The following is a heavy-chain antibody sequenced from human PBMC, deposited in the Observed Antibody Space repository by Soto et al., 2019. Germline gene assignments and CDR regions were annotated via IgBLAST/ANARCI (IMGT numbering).Heavy chain of an antibody. V-gene: IGHV3-23*01. Sequence: LRLSCAASGFTFGSYAMSWVRQAPGKGLEWVSAISGSGGSTYYADSVKGRFTISRDNSKNTLYLQMNSLRAEDTAVYYCAKDRRVAFGVVTCFDYWGQGTLVTVSS. J-gene: IGHJ4*02. D-gene: IGHD3-3*01. CDR3: AKDRRVAFGVVTCFDY. CDR1: GFTFGSYA. CDR2: ISGSGGST.